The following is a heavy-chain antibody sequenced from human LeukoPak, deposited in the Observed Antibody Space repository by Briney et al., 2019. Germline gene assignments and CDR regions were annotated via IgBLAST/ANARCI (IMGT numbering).Heavy chain of an antibody. V-gene: IGHV3-23*01. D-gene: IGHD1-26*01. CDR1: GFTFSSYA. J-gene: IGHJ4*02. CDR2: ISGSGGST. CDR3: AKLNQYSGSYCDY. Sequence: GGSLRLSCAASGFTFSSYAMSWVRQAPGKGLEWVSAISGSGGSTYYADSVKGRFTISRDNSKNTLYLQMNSLRAEGTAVYYCAKLNQYSGSYCDYWGQGTLVTVSS.